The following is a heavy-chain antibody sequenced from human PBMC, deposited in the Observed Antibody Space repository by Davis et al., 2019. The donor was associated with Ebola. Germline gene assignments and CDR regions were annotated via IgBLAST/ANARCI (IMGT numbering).Heavy chain of an antibody. D-gene: IGHD4-17*01. CDR3: AGETTVTTFGYYGMDV. J-gene: IGHJ6*02. CDR2: IYYSGST. V-gene: IGHV4-61*08. CDR1: GGSISSGGYY. Sequence: MPSETLSLTCTVSGGSISSGGYYWSWIRQPPGKGLEWIGYIYYSGSTNYNPSLKSRVTISVDTSKNQFSLKLSSVTAADTAVYYCAGETTVTTFGYYGMDVWGQGTTVTVSS.